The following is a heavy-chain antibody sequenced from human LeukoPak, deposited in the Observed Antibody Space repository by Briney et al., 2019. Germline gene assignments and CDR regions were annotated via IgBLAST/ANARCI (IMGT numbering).Heavy chain of an antibody. V-gene: IGHV4-28*01. D-gene: IGHD3-10*01. CDR2: VYYSGSA. J-gene: IGHJ4*02. CDR3: ARHYGSGSYPLDY. Sequence: SDTLSLTCAVSGYSISSSNWWGWIRQPPGKGLEWIGYVYYSGSAYYNPSLKSRVTMSVDTSKNQFSLKLSSVTAVDTAVYYCARHYGSGSYPLDYWGQGTLVTVSS. CDR1: GYSISSSNW.